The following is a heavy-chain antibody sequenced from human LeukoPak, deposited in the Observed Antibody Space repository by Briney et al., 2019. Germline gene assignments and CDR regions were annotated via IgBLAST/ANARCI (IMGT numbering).Heavy chain of an antibody. D-gene: IGHD1-26*01. J-gene: IGHJ3*02. CDR2: ISAYNGNT. CDR1: GYTFTSYG. Sequence: ALVKVSCKASGYTFTSYGISWVRQAPGQGLEWMGWISAYNGNTNYAQKLQGRVTMTTDTSTSTAYMELRSLRSDDTAVYYCARDQGIVGATAAFDIWGQGTMVTVSS. V-gene: IGHV1-18*01. CDR3: ARDQGIVGATAAFDI.